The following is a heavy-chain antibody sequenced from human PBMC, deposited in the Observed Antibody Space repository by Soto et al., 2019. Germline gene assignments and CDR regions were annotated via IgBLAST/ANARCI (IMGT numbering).Heavy chain of an antibody. Sequence: QVQPQESGPGLVKPSETLSLTCTVSGDSMNNYYWTWIRQPAGKGLEWIGRIYPSGSTTYNPPLKSRVTMSIDTSKNQFSLNLRSVTAADTAVYYCARGNTPNFWGQGTLVNVSS. CDR1: GDSMNNYY. CDR3: ARGNTPNF. V-gene: IGHV4-4*07. CDR2: IYPSGST. D-gene: IGHD1-7*01. J-gene: IGHJ1*01.